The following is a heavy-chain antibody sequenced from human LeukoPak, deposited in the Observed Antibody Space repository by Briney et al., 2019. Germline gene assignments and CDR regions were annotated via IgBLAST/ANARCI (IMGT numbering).Heavy chain of an antibody. CDR2: IYYSGTT. Sequence: SETLSLTCTVSGGSISSGGHFWNWIRQHPGRGLEWIGSIYYSGTTYYNPSLKSRVTISEDTSKNQLSLKLSSVTAADTAVYYCAGQGRTDYGPFDYWGQGTLVIVSS. CDR3: AGQGRTDYGPFDY. V-gene: IGHV4-31*03. D-gene: IGHD4-17*01. CDR1: GGSISSGGHF. J-gene: IGHJ4*02.